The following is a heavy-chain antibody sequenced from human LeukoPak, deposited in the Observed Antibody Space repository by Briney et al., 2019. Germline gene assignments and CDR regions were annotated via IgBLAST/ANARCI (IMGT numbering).Heavy chain of an antibody. CDR3: ARDSYYDSSGYSPYYYYMDV. V-gene: IGHV1-46*01. D-gene: IGHD3-22*01. Sequence: ASVKVSCKASGYTFTSYYMHWVRQAPGQGLEWMGIINPSGGSTSYAQKFQGRVTMTRDMSTSTVYMELSSLRSEDTAVYYCARDSYYDSSGYSPYYYYMDVWGKGTTVTVSS. CDR1: GYTFTSYY. J-gene: IGHJ6*03. CDR2: INPSGGST.